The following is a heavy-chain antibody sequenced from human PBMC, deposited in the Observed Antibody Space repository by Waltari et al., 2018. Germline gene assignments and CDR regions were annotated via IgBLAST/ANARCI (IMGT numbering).Heavy chain of an antibody. J-gene: IGHJ4*02. D-gene: IGHD2-15*01. CDR1: GYSISSGYY. CDR2: CYHSGST. Sequence: QVQLQESGPGLVKPSETLSLTCTVSGYSISSGYYWGWIRQPPGKGLEWIGVCYHSGSTYHIPPPNPRATIPDVTSKIQFSLKLSSVTAADPAVYYGASPNPMAAASSRQFDNWGQGPLVTFSP. CDR3: ASPNPMAAASSRQFDN. V-gene: IGHV4-38-2*02.